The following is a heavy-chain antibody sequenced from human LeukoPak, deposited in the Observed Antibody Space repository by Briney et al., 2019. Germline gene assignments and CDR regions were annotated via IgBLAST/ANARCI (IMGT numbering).Heavy chain of an antibody. D-gene: IGHD2-15*01. CDR2: IYPGDSDT. J-gene: IGHJ4*02. Sequence: GESLKISCKGSGYSFTSYWIGWVRQMPGKGLEWMGIIYPGDSDTRYSPSFQGQVTISADKSISTAYLQWSSLKASDTAMYYCARHWGVRYCSSGSCYSSENYFDYWGQGALVTVSS. CDR3: ARHWGVRYCSSGSCYSSENYFDY. V-gene: IGHV5-51*01. CDR1: GYSFTSYW.